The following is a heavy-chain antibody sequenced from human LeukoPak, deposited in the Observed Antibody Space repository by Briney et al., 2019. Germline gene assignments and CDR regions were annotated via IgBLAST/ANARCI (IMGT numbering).Heavy chain of an antibody. CDR3: ARDYTGGWNDY. J-gene: IGHJ4*02. CDR1: GFTLSRYW. Sequence: GGSLRLSCAAAGFTLSRYWMSWVRQAKGKGLECVAKIREDGSEKHYVDSVKGRFIISRDNAKNSLYLQMNSLRAEDTAVYYCARDYTGGWNDYWGQGTLVTVSS. CDR2: IREDGSEK. V-gene: IGHV3-7*01. D-gene: IGHD7-27*01.